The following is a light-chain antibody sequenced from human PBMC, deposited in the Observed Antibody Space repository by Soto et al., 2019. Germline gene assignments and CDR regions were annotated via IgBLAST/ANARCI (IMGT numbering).Light chain of an antibody. CDR1: QTVTSSY. J-gene: IGKJ3*01. Sequence: EIVLTQSPGTLSLSPGERVTLPCRAIQTVTSSYLGWYQQKPGQAPRLLIYGASSRATGVPDRFSGSGSGTDFTLTISRLEPEDFAVYYCQQYGGSPFTFGPGT. V-gene: IGKV3-20*01. CDR2: GAS. CDR3: QQYGGSPFT.